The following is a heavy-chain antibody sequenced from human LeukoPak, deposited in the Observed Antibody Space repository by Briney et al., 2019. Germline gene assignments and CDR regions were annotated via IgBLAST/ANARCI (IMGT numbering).Heavy chain of an antibody. Sequence: SETLSLTCTVSGGSFTSFYWSWFRPPPGKRLEWIGYIYYSGSTNYNPSLKSRVTMSVDTSKNEFSLRLSSVTAADTAVYYCARDLLGDYDYFYYMDVWGKGTTVTVSS. CDR3: ARDLLGDYDYFYYMDV. J-gene: IGHJ6*03. CDR2: IYYSGST. V-gene: IGHV4-59*01. CDR1: GGSFTSFY. D-gene: IGHD4-17*01.